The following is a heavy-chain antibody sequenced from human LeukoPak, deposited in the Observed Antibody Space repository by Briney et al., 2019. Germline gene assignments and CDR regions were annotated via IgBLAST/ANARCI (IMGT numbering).Heavy chain of an antibody. V-gene: IGHV3-21*01. D-gene: IGHD3-10*01. J-gene: IGHJ4*02. CDR2: INTGSTYI. Sequence: PGGSLRLSCAASGFIFSDYSMNWVRQAPGKGPEWVSSINTGSTYIKYADPVEGRFTISRDDAKNLLYLQMNSLRGEDTAVYYCARVGPAGNEYGSGNYYYWGQGTLVTVSS. CDR3: ARVGPAGNEYGSGNYYY. CDR1: GFIFSDYS.